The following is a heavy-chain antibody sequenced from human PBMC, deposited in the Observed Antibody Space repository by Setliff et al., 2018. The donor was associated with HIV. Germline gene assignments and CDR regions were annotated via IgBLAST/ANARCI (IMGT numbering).Heavy chain of an antibody. V-gene: IGHV4-39*01. CDR1: VAPLGVLVTT. D-gene: IGHD3-22*01. J-gene: IGHJ5*02. CDR3: ARQIWNESPGYGFDP. Sequence: SETRPSPALSLVAPLGVLVTTGAGSASPQGRGWSGLGVSSLKSRVTVSKDTTKNQLSLRLSSVTAADTAVYYCARQIWNESPGYGFDPWGQGTLVTVSS.